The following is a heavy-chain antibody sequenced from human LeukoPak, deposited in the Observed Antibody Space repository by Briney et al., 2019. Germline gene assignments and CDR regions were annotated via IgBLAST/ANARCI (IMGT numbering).Heavy chain of an antibody. V-gene: IGHV4-34*01. CDR2: INHSGST. Sequence: PSETLSLTCAVYGGSFSGYYWSWIRQPPGKGLEWIGEINHSGSTNYNPSLKSRVTISVDTSKNQFSLKLSSVTAADTAVYYCARDRATVANDYWGQGTLVTVSS. CDR1: GGSFSGYY. CDR3: ARDRATVANDY. J-gene: IGHJ4*02. D-gene: IGHD4-17*01.